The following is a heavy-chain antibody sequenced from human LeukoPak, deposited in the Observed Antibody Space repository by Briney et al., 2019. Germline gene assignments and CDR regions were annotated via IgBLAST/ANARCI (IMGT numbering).Heavy chain of an antibody. CDR3: ARDLNTGMDV. Sequence: PGGSLRLSCAASGFTFSDYYITWIRQAPGKGLEWLSYISGNGRFIEYADSVKGRFTISRDNAQKLLFLQMNSLRGEDTAIYYCARDLNTGMDVWGRGTTVIVSS. J-gene: IGHJ6*02. CDR1: GFTFSDYY. CDR2: ISGNGRFI. V-gene: IGHV3-11*01.